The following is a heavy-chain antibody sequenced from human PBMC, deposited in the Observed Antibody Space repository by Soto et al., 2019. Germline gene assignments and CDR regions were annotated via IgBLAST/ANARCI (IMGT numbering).Heavy chain of an antibody. D-gene: IGHD6-13*01. J-gene: IGHJ6*02. CDR1: GYTFTGYY. V-gene: IGHV1-2*04. CDR2: INPNSGGT. CDR3: AREPSAAGTYYYYGMDV. Sequence: ASVKVSCKASGYTFTGYYMHWVRQAPGQGLEWMGWINPNSGGTNYAQKFQGWVTMTRDTSISTAYMELSRLRSDDTAVYYCAREPSAAGTYYYYGMDVWGQGTTVTVS.